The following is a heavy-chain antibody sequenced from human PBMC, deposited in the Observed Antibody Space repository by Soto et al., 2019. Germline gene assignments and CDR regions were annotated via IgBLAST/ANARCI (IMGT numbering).Heavy chain of an antibody. CDR1: QFPFTRYL. V-gene: IGHV3-7*01. CDR3: TSAFEQTWLQFKQFDY. D-gene: IGHD4-4*01. CDR2: IKQDGTEK. J-gene: IGHJ4*02. Sequence: GWSLRLSCVASQFPFTRYLMGLLRQAPGRGLEWVATIKQDGTEKYNLDSVEGRLTISRDNAKSSLYLQMDSLRAEDTAIYYCTSAFEQTWLQFKQFDYWGEGTTVTVFS.